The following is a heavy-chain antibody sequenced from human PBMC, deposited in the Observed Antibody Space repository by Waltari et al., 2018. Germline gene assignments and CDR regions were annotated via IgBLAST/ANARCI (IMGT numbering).Heavy chain of an antibody. J-gene: IGHJ4*02. V-gene: IGHV3-9*01. Sequence: EVQLVESGGGVVQPGRSMSLSCGASGFTFDDYAMPWVRQPPGKGLEWVSGISWNSEDIGYGDSVRGRFTISRDNAKNSLYLQMNNLRTEDTAFYYCARSSGWFSPINSWGQGTLVAVSS. CDR1: GFTFDDYA. D-gene: IGHD6-19*01. CDR3: ARSSGWFSPINS. CDR2: ISWNSEDI.